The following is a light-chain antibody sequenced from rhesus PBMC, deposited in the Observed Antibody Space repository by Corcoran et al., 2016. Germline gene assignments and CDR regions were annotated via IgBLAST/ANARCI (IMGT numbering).Light chain of an antibody. V-gene: IGKV1-74*01. J-gene: IGKJ4*01. Sequence: DIQMTQSPSSLSASVGDRVTITCRASENVNNYLTWYQQKPGKAPKLLIYKASNLQSGVPSRFSGSGSGTDYTFTISSLQPEDVATYYCQHGYGTPLTFGGGTKVEIK. CDR3: QHGYGTPLT. CDR2: KAS. CDR1: ENVNNY.